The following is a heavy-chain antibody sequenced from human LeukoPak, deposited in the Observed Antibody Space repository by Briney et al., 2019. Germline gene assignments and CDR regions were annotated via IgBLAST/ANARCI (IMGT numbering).Heavy chain of an antibody. CDR2: IKSDGSGA. D-gene: IGHD3-10*01. J-gene: IGHJ4*02. Sequence: GGSLRLSCAASGFSFSSSWMHWVRQVPGKGLVWVSRIKSDGSGATYADSVKGRFTISRDDTKNTLYLQMNSLRAEDTAVYYCARDRYYVVDYWGQGTLVTVSS. V-gene: IGHV3-74*03. CDR1: GFSFSSSW. CDR3: ARDRYYVVDY.